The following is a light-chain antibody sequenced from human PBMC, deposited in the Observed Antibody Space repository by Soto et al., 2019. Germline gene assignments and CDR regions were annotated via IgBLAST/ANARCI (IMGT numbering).Light chain of an antibody. CDR2: DDS. J-gene: IGLJ1*01. Sequence: QSALTQPASVSGSPGQSITISCTGTSSDVGGYNYVSWYQQHPGKAPKLMIYDDSNRPSGVSNRFSGSKSVNTASLTISGLQAEDEADYYCSSYTRSSTDVFGTGTKLTVL. CDR3: SSYTRSSTDV. V-gene: IGLV2-14*01. CDR1: SSDVGGYNY.